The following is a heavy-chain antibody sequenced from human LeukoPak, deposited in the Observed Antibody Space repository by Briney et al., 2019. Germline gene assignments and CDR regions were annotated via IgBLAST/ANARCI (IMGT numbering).Heavy chain of an antibody. J-gene: IGHJ5*02. D-gene: IGHD6-19*01. CDR2: ISSSSSYI. CDR3: ARAGGSSGWSGGDWFDP. CDR1: GFTFSSYS. V-gene: IGHV3-21*01. Sequence: PGGSLRLSCAASGFTFSSYSMNWVRQAPGKGLEWVSSISSSSSYIYYADSVKGRFTISRDNAKNSLYLQMNSLRAEDTAVYYCARAGGSSGWSGGDWFDPWGQGTLVTVSS.